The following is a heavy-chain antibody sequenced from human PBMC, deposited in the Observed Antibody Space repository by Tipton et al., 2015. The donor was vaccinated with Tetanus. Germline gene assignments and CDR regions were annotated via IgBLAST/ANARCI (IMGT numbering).Heavy chain of an antibody. J-gene: IGHJ4*02. CDR2: AFSSGNT. V-gene: IGHV4-39*01. Sequence: TLSLTCTVSGGSISSGLYYWGWIRQSSGKGLEWIGSAFSSGNTFYNPSLMSRVTISVDTSKNQFSLKLSSVTAADTAVYFCAKTAGYDNTWLYHFDFWGQGILGTVSS. CDR1: GGSISSGLYY. CDR3: AKTAGYDNTWLYHFDF. D-gene: IGHD3-16*02.